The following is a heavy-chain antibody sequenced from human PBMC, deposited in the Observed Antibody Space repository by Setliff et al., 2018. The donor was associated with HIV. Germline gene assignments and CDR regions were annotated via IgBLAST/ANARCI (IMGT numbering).Heavy chain of an antibody. V-gene: IGHV3-15*05. Sequence: GGSLRLSCAASGFTFSNAWMSWVRQAPGKGLEWVGRIKSKSDDGTTDYAAPVKGRFTISRDDSKNTLYLQMNSLRAEDTALYYCAKGTPSGYFDWSQALDYWGQGTLVTVSS. CDR2: IKSKSDDGTT. D-gene: IGHD3-9*01. CDR1: GFTFSNAW. J-gene: IGHJ4*02. CDR3: AKGTPSGYFDWSQALDY.